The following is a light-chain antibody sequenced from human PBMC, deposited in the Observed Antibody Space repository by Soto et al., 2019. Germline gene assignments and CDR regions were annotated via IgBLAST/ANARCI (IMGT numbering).Light chain of an antibody. Sequence: QSALTQPASVSGSPGQSITISCTGTSSDVGGYNYVSWYQQYPGKAPKLMIFAVTNRPSGVSNRFSGSKSDNTASLTISGLQAEVEADYYCGSYTSSSTWVFGGGTQLTVL. V-gene: IGLV2-14*01. J-gene: IGLJ3*02. CDR2: AVT. CDR1: SSDVGGYNY. CDR3: GSYTSSSTWV.